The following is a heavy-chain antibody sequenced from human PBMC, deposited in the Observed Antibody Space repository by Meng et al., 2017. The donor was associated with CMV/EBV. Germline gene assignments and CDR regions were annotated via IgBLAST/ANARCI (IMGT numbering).Heavy chain of an antibody. CDR1: GYTFTGYY. Sequence: ASVKVSCKASGYTFTGYYMHWVRQAPGQGLEWMGWINPNSGGTNYAQKFQGRATMTRDTSISTAYMELSRLRSDDTAVYYCARVSYDILTGYYPRFDYWGQGTLVTVSS. CDR3: ARVSYDILTGYYPRFDY. V-gene: IGHV1-2*02. D-gene: IGHD3-9*01. CDR2: INPNSGGT. J-gene: IGHJ4*02.